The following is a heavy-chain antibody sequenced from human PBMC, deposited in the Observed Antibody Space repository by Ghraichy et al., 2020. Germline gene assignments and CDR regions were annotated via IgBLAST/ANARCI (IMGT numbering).Heavy chain of an antibody. J-gene: IGHJ4*02. D-gene: IGHD2-2*01. CDR1: GYTFTGYY. V-gene: IGHV1-2*02. CDR3: ARVMGVVPAALYYFDY. CDR2: INPNSGGT. Sequence: ASVKVSCKASGYTFTGYYMHWVRQAPGQGLEWMGWINPNSGGTNYAQKFQGRVTMTRDTSISTAYMELSRLRSDDTAVYYCARVMGVVPAALYYFDYWGQGTLVTVSS.